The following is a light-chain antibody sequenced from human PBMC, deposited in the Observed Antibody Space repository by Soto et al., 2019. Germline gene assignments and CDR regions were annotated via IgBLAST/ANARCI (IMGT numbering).Light chain of an antibody. CDR2: DTT. CDR3: QQYNDWPPIT. V-gene: IGKV3-15*01. CDR1: QSVSAN. J-gene: IGKJ5*01. Sequence: EIVMTQSPATVSVSPGERATLSCRASQSVSANLAWYQQKPGQGPRLLIFDTTTRATGVPARFSGSGSGTEFTLTISSLQSEDFAVYYCQQYNDWPPITFGQGTRLEIK.